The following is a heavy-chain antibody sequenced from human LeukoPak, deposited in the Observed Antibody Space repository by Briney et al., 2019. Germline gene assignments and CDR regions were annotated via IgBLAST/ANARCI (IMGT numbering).Heavy chain of an antibody. J-gene: IGHJ4*02. D-gene: IGHD5-18*01. CDR2: IYSSGST. CDR1: GLTVSSNY. Sequence: GGSLRLFCAASGLTVSSNYMTWVRQARGKGLEWVSVIYSSGSTNYADSVKGRFTISRDNSKNTIYLQMKSLRAEDTAVYYCARFSSYGQYEFAYWGQGTLVTVSS. V-gene: IGHV3-53*01. CDR3: ARFSSYGQYEFAY.